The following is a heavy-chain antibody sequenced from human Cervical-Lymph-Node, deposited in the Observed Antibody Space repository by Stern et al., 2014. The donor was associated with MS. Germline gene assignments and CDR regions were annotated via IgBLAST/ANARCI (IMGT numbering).Heavy chain of an antibody. D-gene: IGHD1-26*01. CDR1: GYTFTSYG. Sequence: VQLVESGAEVKKPGASVKVSCKASGYTFTSYGISWVRQAPGQGLEWMGWISAYNGNTNYAQKLQGRVTMTTDTSTSTAYMELRSLRSDDTAVYYCARDSGSFGDYYYYGMDVWGQGTTVTVSS. V-gene: IGHV1-18*01. CDR3: ARDSGSFGDYYYYGMDV. J-gene: IGHJ6*02. CDR2: ISAYNGNT.